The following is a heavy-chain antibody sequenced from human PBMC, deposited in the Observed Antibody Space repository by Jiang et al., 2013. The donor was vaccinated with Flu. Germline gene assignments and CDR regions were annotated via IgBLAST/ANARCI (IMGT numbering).Heavy chain of an antibody. V-gene: IGHV1-3*01. CDR2: INAGNGNT. J-gene: IGHJ5*02. Sequence: SGAEVKKPGASVKVSCKASGYTFTSYAMHWVRQAPGQRLEWMGWINAGNGNTKYSQKFQGRVTITRDTSASTAYMELSSLRSEDTAVYYCARENGDYEFWFDPWGQGTLVTVSS. CDR1: GYTFTSYA. CDR3: ARENGDYEFWFDP. D-gene: IGHD4-17*01.